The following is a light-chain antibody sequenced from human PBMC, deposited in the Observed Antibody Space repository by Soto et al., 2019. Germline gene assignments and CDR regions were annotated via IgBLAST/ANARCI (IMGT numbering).Light chain of an antibody. J-gene: IGKJ1*01. CDR2: GAS. CDR3: QQYGSSPWT. Sequence: EIVLTQSPGTLSLSPGERATLSCRASQSVSSNYLAWYQQKPGQAPRPLIYGASSRATGIPDRFSGSGAGTDFTLTFIRLESEDFAVYYCQQYGSSPWTFGQGTHVEI. CDR1: QSVSSNY. V-gene: IGKV3-20*01.